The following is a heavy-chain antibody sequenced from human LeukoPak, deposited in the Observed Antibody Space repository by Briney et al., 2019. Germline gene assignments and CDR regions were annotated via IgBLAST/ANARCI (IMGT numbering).Heavy chain of an antibody. Sequence: PGGSLRLSCAASGFTFSSYSMNWVRQAPGKGLEWVAVIWYDGSNKYYADSVKGRFTISRDNSKNTLYLQMNSLRAEDTAVYYCARSPNSSGWYLDYWGQGTLVTVSS. CDR1: GFTFSSYS. J-gene: IGHJ4*02. CDR2: IWYDGSNK. CDR3: ARSPNSSGWYLDY. V-gene: IGHV3-33*08. D-gene: IGHD6-19*01.